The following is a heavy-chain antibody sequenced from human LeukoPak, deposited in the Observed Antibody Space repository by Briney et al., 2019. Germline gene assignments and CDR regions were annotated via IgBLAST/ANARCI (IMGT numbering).Heavy chain of an antibody. CDR1: GGSFSGYY. V-gene: IGHV4-34*01. CDR2: INHSGST. D-gene: IGHD2-2*01. J-gene: IGHJ6*02. CDR3: AHLNGYCSSTSCSHYYYYGMDV. Sequence: PSETLSLTCAVYGGSFSGYYWSWIRQPPGKGLEWIGEINHSGSTNYNPSLKSRVTVSVDTSKNQFSLKLSSVTAADTAVYYCAHLNGYCSSTSCSHYYYYGMDVWGQGTTVTVSS.